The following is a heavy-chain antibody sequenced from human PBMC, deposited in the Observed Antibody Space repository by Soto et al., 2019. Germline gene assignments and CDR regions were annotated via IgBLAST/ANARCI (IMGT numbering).Heavy chain of an antibody. CDR1: GGSFSGYY. V-gene: IGHV4-34*01. CDR3: ARGAPQSLTFGGVIVIPTYFDY. Sequence: QVQLQQWGAGLLKPSETLSLTCAVYGGSFSGYYWSWIRQPPGKGLEWIGEINHSGSTNYNPSLKSRVTISVDTSKNQFPLKLSSVTAADTAVYYCARGAPQSLTFGGVIVIPTYFDYWGQGTLVTVSS. D-gene: IGHD3-16*02. J-gene: IGHJ4*02. CDR2: INHSGST.